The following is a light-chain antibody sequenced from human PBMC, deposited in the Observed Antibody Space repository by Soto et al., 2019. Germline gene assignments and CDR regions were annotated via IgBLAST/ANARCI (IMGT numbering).Light chain of an antibody. J-gene: IGLJ2*01. CDR3: CSFALRSTLI. Sequence: QSALTQPASVSGSPGQSITISCTGTSSDVGGYNYVSWYQQHPGKAPKLIIYEVSNRPSGVSNRFSGSKSGDTASLTISGLHAEDEADYYCCSFALRSTLIFGGGTKVTVL. CDR2: EVS. V-gene: IGLV2-14*01. CDR1: SSDVGGYNY.